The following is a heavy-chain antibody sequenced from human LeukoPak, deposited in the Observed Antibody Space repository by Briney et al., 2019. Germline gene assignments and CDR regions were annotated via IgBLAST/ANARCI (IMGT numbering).Heavy chain of an antibody. CDR2: ISGSGGST. D-gene: IGHD3-22*01. J-gene: IGHJ4*02. V-gene: IGHV3-23*01. CDR3: AKVYYYDSSGYDYFDY. Sequence: PGGSLRLSCAASGFTFSSYAMSWVGQAPGKGLEWVSAISGSGGSTYYADSVKGRFTISRDNSKNTLYLQMNSLRAEDTAVYYCAKVYYYDSSGYDYFDYWGQGTLVTVSS. CDR1: GFTFSSYA.